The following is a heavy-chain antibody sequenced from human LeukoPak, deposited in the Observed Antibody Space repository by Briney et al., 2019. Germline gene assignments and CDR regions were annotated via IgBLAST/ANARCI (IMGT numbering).Heavy chain of an antibody. D-gene: IGHD2-21*01. CDR1: GFTFSTCW. V-gene: IGHV3-7*01. CDR2: IKQDGSER. CDR3: AKSLVVVNDPPDY. Sequence: GGALRLSCAASGFTFSTCWMTWVRQAPGKELEWVANIKQDGSERYYVDSVKGRFTISRDNAKSSLYLQMNSLRAEDTAVYYCAKSLVVVNDPPDYWGQGTLVTVSS. J-gene: IGHJ4*02.